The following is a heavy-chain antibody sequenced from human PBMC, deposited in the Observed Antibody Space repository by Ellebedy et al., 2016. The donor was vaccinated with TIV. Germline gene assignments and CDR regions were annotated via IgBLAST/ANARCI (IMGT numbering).Heavy chain of an antibody. Sequence: ASVKVSCKASGGTFSSYGINWVRQAPGQGLEWLGRIITILGRPDYAQSFQGRVTINADKSTGTPYLELSSLRSEDTAVYYCATDSRYSYGYRFNFWGRGTLVIVSS. CDR3: ATDSRYSYGYRFNF. D-gene: IGHD5-18*01. CDR1: GGTFSSYG. V-gene: IGHV1-69*04. J-gene: IGHJ4*02. CDR2: IITILGRP.